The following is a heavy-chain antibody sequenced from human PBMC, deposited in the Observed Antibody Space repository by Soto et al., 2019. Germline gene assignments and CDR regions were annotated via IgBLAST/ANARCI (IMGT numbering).Heavy chain of an antibody. D-gene: IGHD2-2*01. CDR1: GVTFRSYA. CDR2: ISGSGGST. J-gene: IGHJ6*03. CDR3: AKTAAMSSSGGYYYMDV. V-gene: IGHV3-23*01. Sequence: VGSLRLSYAASGVTFRSYAMRWVRQAPGKGLEWVSAISGSGGSTYYADSVKGRFTISRDNSKNTLYLQMNSLRAEDTAVYYCAKTAAMSSSGGYYYMDVWGKGTTVTVS.